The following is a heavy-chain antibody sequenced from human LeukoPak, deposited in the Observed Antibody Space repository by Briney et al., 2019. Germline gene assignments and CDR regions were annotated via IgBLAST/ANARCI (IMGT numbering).Heavy chain of an antibody. CDR3: ARDDASTARASGMDV. J-gene: IGHJ6*04. CDR1: GFTFSAYD. V-gene: IGHV3-21*01. D-gene: IGHD6-6*01. Sequence: GGSLRLSCAASGFTFSAYDMNWVRQAPGKGLEWVSYISRDSAFVYYADSVKGRLTISRDNAKNSLYLQMESLRGEDTAVYYCARDDASTARASGMDVWGIGTTVTVS. CDR2: ISRDSAFV.